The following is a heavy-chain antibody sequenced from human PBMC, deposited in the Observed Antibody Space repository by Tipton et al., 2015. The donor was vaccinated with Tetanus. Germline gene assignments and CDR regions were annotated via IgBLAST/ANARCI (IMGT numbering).Heavy chain of an antibody. D-gene: IGHD4-11*01. V-gene: IGHV4-59*01. CDR1: GGSIGGYY. J-gene: IGHJ4*02. CDR3: ARGDYTRYGRLFLDF. CDR2: VSSNGNT. Sequence: TLSLTCSVSGGSIGGYYWSWIRQPPGKGLEYVGNVSSNGNTHYNPSLGTRFSISLDASKSQFSLQVDSVTAADAAVYYCARGDYTRYGRLFLDFGGQGSLFTVSS.